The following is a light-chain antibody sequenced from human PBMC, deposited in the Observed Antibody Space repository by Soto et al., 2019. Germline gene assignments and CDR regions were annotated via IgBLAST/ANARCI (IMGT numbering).Light chain of an antibody. V-gene: IGLV2-23*02. CDR3: CSYAGRTTPYV. J-gene: IGLJ1*01. CDR2: EVS. Sequence: QCALTQPASVSGSPLQSITISCTGTSSDVGSYNLVSWYQHHPGKAPKLMIYEVSERPSGVSNRFSGSKSGNTASLTISGLQAEDEADYYCCSYAGRTTPYVFGTGTKVTVL. CDR1: SSDVGSYNL.